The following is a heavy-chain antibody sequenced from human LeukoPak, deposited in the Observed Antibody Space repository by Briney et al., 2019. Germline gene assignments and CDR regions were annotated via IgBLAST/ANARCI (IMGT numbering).Heavy chain of an antibody. CDR3: AREVGEWCYDWAFDI. Sequence: ASLKVSCKASGYTFTGYYMHWVRQAPGQGLEWMGWINPNSGGTNYAQKSQGGVTMTRDTSIRTAYMELSRLRSDDTAVYYCAREVGEWCYDWAFDIWGQGTMVTVSS. V-gene: IGHV1-2*02. D-gene: IGHD5-12*01. CDR2: INPNSGGT. CDR1: GYTFTGYY. J-gene: IGHJ3*02.